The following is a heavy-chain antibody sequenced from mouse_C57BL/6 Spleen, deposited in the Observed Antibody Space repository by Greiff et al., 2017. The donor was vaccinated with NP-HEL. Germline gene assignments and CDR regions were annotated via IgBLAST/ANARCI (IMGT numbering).Heavy chain of an antibody. Sequence: EVQLVESGEGLVKPGGSLKLSCAASGFTFSSYAMSWVRQTPEKRLEWVAYISSGGDYIYYADTVKGRFTISRDNARNTLYLQMSSLKSEDTAMYYCTRTPDGYHWYFDVWGTGTTVTVSS. J-gene: IGHJ1*03. V-gene: IGHV5-9-1*02. D-gene: IGHD2-3*01. CDR3: TRTPDGYHWYFDV. CDR2: ISSGGDYI. CDR1: GFTFSSYA.